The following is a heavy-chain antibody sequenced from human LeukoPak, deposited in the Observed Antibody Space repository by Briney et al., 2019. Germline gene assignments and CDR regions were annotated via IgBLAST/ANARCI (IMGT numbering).Heavy chain of an antibody. V-gene: IGHV4-59*01. CDR2: IYYSGST. Sequence: SETLSLTCTVSGGSISSYYWSWIRQPPGKGLVWIGYIYYSGSTNYNPSLKSRVTISVDTSKNQFSLKLSSVTAADTAVYYCARGGGFYCSSTSCTTYNWFDPWGQGTLVTVSS. J-gene: IGHJ5*02. D-gene: IGHD2-2*01. CDR1: GGSISSYY. CDR3: ARGGGFYCSSTSCTTYNWFDP.